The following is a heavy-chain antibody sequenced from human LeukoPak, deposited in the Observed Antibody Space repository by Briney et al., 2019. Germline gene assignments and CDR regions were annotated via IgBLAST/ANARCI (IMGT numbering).Heavy chain of an antibody. Sequence: SETLSLTCTVSGYSISSGYYRGWIRQPPGKGLEWIGSIYHSGSTYYNPSLKSRVTISVDTSKNQFSPKLSSVTAADTAVYYCARDSWGSIAAREGWFDPWGQGTLVTVSS. CDR3: ARDSWGSIAAREGWFDP. J-gene: IGHJ5*02. CDR1: GYSISSGYY. D-gene: IGHD6-6*01. CDR2: IYHSGST. V-gene: IGHV4-38-2*02.